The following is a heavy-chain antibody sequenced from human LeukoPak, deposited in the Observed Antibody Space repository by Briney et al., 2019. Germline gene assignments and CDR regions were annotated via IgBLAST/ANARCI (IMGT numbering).Heavy chain of an antibody. V-gene: IGHV3-74*01. CDR3: AREFYGYYMDV. CDR1: GFTFSSYW. CDR2: INTDGSST. J-gene: IGHJ6*03. D-gene: IGHD4-17*01. Sequence: GGSLRLSCAASGFTFSSYWMHWVRQAPGKGLVWVSRINTDGSSTSYADSVKGRFTISRDNTKNTLYLQMNSLRAEDTAVYYCAREFYGYYMDVWGKGTTVTVSS.